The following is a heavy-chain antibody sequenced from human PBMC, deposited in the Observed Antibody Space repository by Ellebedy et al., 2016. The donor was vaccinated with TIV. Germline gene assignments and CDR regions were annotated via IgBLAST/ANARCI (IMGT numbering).Heavy chain of an antibody. CDR2: IYHGVNS. Sequence: SETLSLTXAVSGDPITGSHWWSWVRQPPGRGLEWIGEIYHGVNSHYNPSLKSRVTMSIDESNNGFSLELTSVTAADTAVYYCAQAGLGLYYGMDVWGQGTTVTVSS. D-gene: IGHD3/OR15-3a*01. J-gene: IGHJ6*01. V-gene: IGHV4-4*02. CDR3: AQAGLGLYYGMDV. CDR1: GDPITGSHW.